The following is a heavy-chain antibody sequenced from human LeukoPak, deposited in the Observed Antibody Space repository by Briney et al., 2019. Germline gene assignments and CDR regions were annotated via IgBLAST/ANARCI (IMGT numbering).Heavy chain of an antibody. D-gene: IGHD6-19*01. CDR3: AQSSSGWYRMDV. Sequence: SGPTLVNPTQTLTLTCTFSGFSLSTSGVGVGWSRQPPGKALQWLALLYWDDDKRYSPSLKSRLTITKDTSKDQVVLTMTDMDPVDTATYYCAQSSSGWYRMDVWGKGITVTVSS. CDR1: GFSLSTSGVG. V-gene: IGHV2-5*02. J-gene: IGHJ6*04. CDR2: LYWDDDK.